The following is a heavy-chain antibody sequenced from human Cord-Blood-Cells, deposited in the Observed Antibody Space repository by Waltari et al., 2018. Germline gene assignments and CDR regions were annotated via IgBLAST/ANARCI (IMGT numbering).Heavy chain of an antibody. V-gene: IGHV1-2*02. CDR1: GYTFTGYY. D-gene: IGHD2-15*01. CDR3: ARDQAIYSRDAFDI. Sequence: QVQLVQSGAEVKKPGASVQVSCKASGYTFTGYYMHWVRQAPGQGLEWMGWINPNSGGTNYAQKFQGRVTMTRDTSINTAYMELSRLRSDDTAVYYCARDQAIYSRDAFDIWGQGTMVTVSS. J-gene: IGHJ3*02. CDR2: INPNSGGT.